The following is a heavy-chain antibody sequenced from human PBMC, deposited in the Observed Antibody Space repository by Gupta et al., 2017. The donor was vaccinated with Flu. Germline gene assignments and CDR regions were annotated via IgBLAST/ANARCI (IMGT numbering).Heavy chain of an antibody. Sequence: QVQLQESGPGLVKPSETLSLTCTVSGGSISSYYWSWIRQPPGKGLEWIGYIYYSGSTNYNPSLKSRVTISVDTSKNQFSLKLSSVTAADTAVYYCARHYSGSYFRGGWHFDYWGQGTLVTVSS. D-gene: IGHD1-26*01. CDR1: GGSISSYY. J-gene: IGHJ4*02. CDR2: IYYSGST. V-gene: IGHV4-59*08. CDR3: ARHYSGSYFRGGWHFDY.